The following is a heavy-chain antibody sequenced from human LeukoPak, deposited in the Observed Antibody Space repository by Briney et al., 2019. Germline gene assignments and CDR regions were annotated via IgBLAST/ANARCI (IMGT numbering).Heavy chain of an antibody. CDR3: AKGGYCSGGSCYSDY. Sequence: GGSLRLSCAASGFTFSSYGMHWVRQAPGKGLEWVAFIRYDGSNKYYADSVKGRFTISRDNSKNTLYLQMNSLRAEDTAVYYCAKGGYCSGGSCYSDYWGQGTLVTVSS. J-gene: IGHJ4*02. CDR2: IRYDGSNK. D-gene: IGHD2-15*01. V-gene: IGHV3-30*02. CDR1: GFTFSSYG.